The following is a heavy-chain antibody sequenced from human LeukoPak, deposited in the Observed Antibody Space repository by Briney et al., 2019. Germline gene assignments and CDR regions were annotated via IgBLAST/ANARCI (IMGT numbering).Heavy chain of an antibody. CDR3: ARVDGYNSPYFDY. CDR1: GGSISSSSYY. J-gene: IGHJ4*02. V-gene: IGHV4-39*01. Sequence: MSSETLSLTCTVSGGSISSSSYYWGWIRQPPGKGLEWIGSIYYSGSTYYNPSLKSRVTISVDMSKNQFSLKLSSVTAADTAVYYCARVDGYNSPYFDYWGQGTLVTVSS. D-gene: IGHD5-24*01. CDR2: IYYSGST.